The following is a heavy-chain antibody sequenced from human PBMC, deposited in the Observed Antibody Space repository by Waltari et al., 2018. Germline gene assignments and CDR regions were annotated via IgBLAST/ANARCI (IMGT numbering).Heavy chain of an antibody. CDR3: AREGNYFDY. V-gene: IGHV3-7*01. Sequence: EVQLVESGGGLVQPGGSLRLSCAASGFPFSSYWMSWVRQAPGKGLEWVANIKQDGSEKYYVDSVKGRFTISRDNAKNSLYLQMNSLRAEDTAVYYCAREGNYFDYWGQGTLVTVSS. D-gene: IGHD6-13*01. CDR1: GFPFSSYW. CDR2: IKQDGSEK. J-gene: IGHJ4*02.